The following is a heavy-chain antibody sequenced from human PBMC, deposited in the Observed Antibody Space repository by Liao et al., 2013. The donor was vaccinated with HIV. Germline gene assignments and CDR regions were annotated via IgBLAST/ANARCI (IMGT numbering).Heavy chain of an antibody. J-gene: IGHJ2*01. Sequence: QVQLQESGPGLVKPSQTLSLTCTVSGGSISRGSYYWSWIRQPAGKGLEWIGRIYISGSTNYNPSLKSRLTISEDTSKNQFSLKLSSVTAADTAVYFCARGLDYFDGSGYSAGNWYFDLWGRGTLVTVSS. CDR2: IYISGST. D-gene: IGHD3-22*01. CDR3: ARGLDYFDGSGYSAGNWYFDL. V-gene: IGHV4-61*02. CDR1: GGSISRGSYY.